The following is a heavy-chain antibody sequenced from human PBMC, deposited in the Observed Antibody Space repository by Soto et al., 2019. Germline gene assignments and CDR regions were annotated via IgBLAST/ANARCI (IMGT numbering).Heavy chain of an antibody. Sequence: PGGSLRLSCAASGFTFSSYWMHWVRRAPGKGLVWVSRMNEDGGTTDYADSVKGRFTISRDNAKNTLYLQMNSLRVEDMAVYYCASDLSGRADVWGQGTTGT. J-gene: IGHJ6*02. CDR3: ASDLSGRADV. V-gene: IGHV3-74*01. CDR2: MNEDGGTT. D-gene: IGHD3-10*01. CDR1: GFTFSSYW.